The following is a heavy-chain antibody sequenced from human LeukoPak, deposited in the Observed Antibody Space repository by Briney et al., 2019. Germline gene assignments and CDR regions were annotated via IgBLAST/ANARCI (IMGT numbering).Heavy chain of an antibody. Sequence: SETLSLTCTVSGGSISSYYWSWIRQPPGKGLEWIGYIYYSGSTNYNPSLKSRVTISVDTSKNQFSLKLSSVTAADTAVYYCARRGAQWELPRYYFDYWGQGTLVTVSS. V-gene: IGHV4-59*12. J-gene: IGHJ4*02. CDR3: ARRGAQWELPRYYFDY. CDR2: IYYSGST. D-gene: IGHD1-26*01. CDR1: GGSISSYY.